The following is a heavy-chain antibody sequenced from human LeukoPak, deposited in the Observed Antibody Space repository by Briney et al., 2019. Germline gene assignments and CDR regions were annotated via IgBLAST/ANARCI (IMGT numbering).Heavy chain of an antibody. CDR2: ISYDGSNK. Sequence: GGSLRLSCAASGFTFSSYAMHWFRQAPGKGLEWVAVISYDGSNKYYADSVKGRFTISRDNSKNTLYLQMNSLRAEDTAVYYCAKDRDYYGSSIDYWGQGTLVTVSS. J-gene: IGHJ4*02. CDR1: GFTFSSYA. CDR3: AKDRDYYGSSIDY. V-gene: IGHV3-30*04. D-gene: IGHD3-10*01.